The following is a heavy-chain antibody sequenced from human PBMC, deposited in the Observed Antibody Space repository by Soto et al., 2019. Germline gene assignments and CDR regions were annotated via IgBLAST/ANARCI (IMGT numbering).Heavy chain of an antibody. Sequence: GGSLRLSCVASGFMFTKSTMNWVRQAPGKGLEWVSSITSASDYIFYADSVKGRFTISRDNANNSLYLQMNSLRAEGTAVYYCARVGTGSSTPLDIWGQGTMVTVSS. V-gene: IGHV3-21*01. CDR2: ITSASDYI. CDR1: GFMFTKST. D-gene: IGHD3-9*01. CDR3: ARVGTGSSTPLDI. J-gene: IGHJ3*02.